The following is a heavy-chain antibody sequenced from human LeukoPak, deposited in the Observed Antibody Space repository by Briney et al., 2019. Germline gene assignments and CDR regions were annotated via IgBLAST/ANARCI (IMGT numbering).Heavy chain of an antibody. CDR2: FYPEDGET. CDR1: GYTLTELS. D-gene: IGHD4/OR15-4a*01. V-gene: IGHV1-24*01. J-gene: IGHJ5*02. Sequence: GASVTVSCKVSGYTLTELSMHWVRQAPGKGLEWMGGFYPEDGETIYAQKFQGRVTMTEDTSTDTAYMELSSLRSEDTAVYYCATTASPEWLVLTSTGTVGFDPWGQGTLVTVSS. CDR3: ATTASPEWLVLTSTGTVGFDP.